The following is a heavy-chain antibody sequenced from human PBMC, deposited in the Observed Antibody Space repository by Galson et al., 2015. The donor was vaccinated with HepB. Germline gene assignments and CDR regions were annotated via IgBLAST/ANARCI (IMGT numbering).Heavy chain of an antibody. CDR3: ARVFCGGDCLPYFYYYMDV. J-gene: IGHJ6*03. D-gene: IGHD2-21*01. Sequence: SVKVSCKASGRTFSSNAISWVRQAPGQGLEWMGGIRPMFGATNYAQKFQGRVTITADESTSTAYMELSSLRSEDTAVYYCARVFCGGDCLPYFYYYMDVWGKGTTVTVSS. V-gene: IGHV1-69*13. CDR2: IRPMFGAT. CDR1: GRTFSSNA.